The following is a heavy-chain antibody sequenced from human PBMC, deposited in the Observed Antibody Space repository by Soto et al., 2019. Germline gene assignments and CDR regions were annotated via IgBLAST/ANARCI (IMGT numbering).Heavy chain of an antibody. Sequence: QVQLVQSGSEVKKTGASVRVSCKASGYTFINYAISWVRQAPGQGLEWMGWISAYNGDTNYAQNLQGRVTMTTDTSTSTAYMELGSLRSDDTAVSYCAREAGSGSYYPMDYWGQGTLVTVSS. CDR3: AREAGSGSYYPMDY. CDR2: ISAYNGDT. D-gene: IGHD1-26*01. CDR1: GYTFINYA. V-gene: IGHV1-18*04. J-gene: IGHJ4*02.